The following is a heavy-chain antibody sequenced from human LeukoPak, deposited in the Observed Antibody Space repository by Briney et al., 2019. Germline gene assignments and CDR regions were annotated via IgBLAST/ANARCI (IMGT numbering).Heavy chain of an antibody. CDR2: ISYDGNDK. D-gene: IGHD2/OR15-2a*01. V-gene: IGHV3-30-3*01. CDR3: CRAASTLVFGDY. CDR1: GFTFSSYA. Sequence: GGSLRLSCADSGFTFSSYALHWVRQAPGKGLEWVAVISYDGNDKYYVDSVKGRFTVSRDNSRNTLYLQMNSLRPEDTAVYYCCRAASTLVFGDYWGQGTLVSVSS. J-gene: IGHJ4*02.